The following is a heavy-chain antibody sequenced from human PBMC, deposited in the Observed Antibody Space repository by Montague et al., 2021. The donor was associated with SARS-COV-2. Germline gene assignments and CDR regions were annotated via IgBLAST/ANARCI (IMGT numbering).Heavy chain of an antibody. J-gene: IGHJ3*02. D-gene: IGHD3-9*01. Sequence: SETLSLTCTVSGGSISSSSYYWGWIRQPPGKGLEWIGSIYYSGSTYYNPSLKSRVTISVDTSKNQFSLKLGSVTAADTAVYYCVTYYDTLTGYYIDAFDIWGQGTMVTVSS. V-gene: IGHV4-39*01. CDR1: GGSISSSSYY. CDR3: VTYYDTLTGYYIDAFDI. CDR2: IYYSGST.